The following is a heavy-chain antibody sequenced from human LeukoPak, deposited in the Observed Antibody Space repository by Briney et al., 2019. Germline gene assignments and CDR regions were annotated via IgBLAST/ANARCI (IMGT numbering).Heavy chain of an antibody. J-gene: IGHJ4*02. CDR3: ARDLNGDYAFDY. D-gene: IGHD4-17*01. Sequence: ASVRVSCKASGYTFTGYYMHWVRQAPGQGLEWMGRINPNSGGTNYAQKFQGRVTMTRDTSISTAYMELSRLRSDDTAVYYCARDLNGDYAFDYWGQGTLVTVSS. CDR2: INPNSGGT. CDR1: GYTFTGYY. V-gene: IGHV1-2*06.